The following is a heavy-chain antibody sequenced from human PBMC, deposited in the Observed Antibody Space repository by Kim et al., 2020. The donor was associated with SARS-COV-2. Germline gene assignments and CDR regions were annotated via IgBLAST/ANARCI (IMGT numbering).Heavy chain of an antibody. D-gene: IGHD1-1*01. CDR1: GFTFSDSP. J-gene: IGHJ3*01. V-gene: IGHV3-73*01. CDR2: IRSKVYSYET. Sequence: GGSLRLSCAASGFTFSDSPIHWVRQASGKGLEWVGRIRSKVYSYETSYAASVKGRFTISRDDSESTAYLQMNSLKNEDTSVYYCTRIPGMTLAFCDAFDV. CDR3: TRIPGMTLAFCDAFDV.